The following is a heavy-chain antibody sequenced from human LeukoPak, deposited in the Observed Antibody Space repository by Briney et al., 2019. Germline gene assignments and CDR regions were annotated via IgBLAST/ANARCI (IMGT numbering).Heavy chain of an antibody. CDR1: GFTFSSYW. J-gene: IGHJ4*02. Sequence: GGSLRLSCVVSGFTFSSYWMSWVRQAPGKGLEWVANIKRDGGEKYYVDSVKGRFTISRDNAKKSLYLQMNSLRAEDTAVYYCAREGHSGDYFDHWGQGTLVTVSS. V-gene: IGHV3-7*05. CDR2: IKRDGGEK. D-gene: IGHD2-21*01. CDR3: AREGHSGDYFDH.